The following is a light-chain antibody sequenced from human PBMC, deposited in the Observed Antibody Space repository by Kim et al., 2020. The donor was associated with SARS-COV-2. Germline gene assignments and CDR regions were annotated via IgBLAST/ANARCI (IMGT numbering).Light chain of an antibody. CDR2: AAS. CDR1: QSINIY. Sequence: SASVGDRVTITGRESQSINIYLNWYQKKSGKAPKLLIYAASTLQGGVPSRFSGSGSGTDFTLTISSLQPDDFATYYCQQSYTMITFGGGTKVEIK. CDR3: QQSYTMIT. J-gene: IGKJ4*01. V-gene: IGKV1-39*01.